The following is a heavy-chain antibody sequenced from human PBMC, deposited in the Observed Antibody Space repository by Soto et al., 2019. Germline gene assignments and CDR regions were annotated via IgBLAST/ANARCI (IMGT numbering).Heavy chain of an antibody. J-gene: IGHJ5*02. CDR2: IYYSGST. CDR3: ARAIVGAPNWFDP. V-gene: IGHV4-59*01. D-gene: IGHD1-26*01. Sequence: SETLSLTCTVSGGSISSYYWSWIRQPPGKGLEWIGYIYYSGSTNYNPSLKSRVTISVDTSKNQFSLKLSSVTAVDTAVYYCARAIVGAPNWFDPWGQGTLVTVSS. CDR1: GGSISSYY.